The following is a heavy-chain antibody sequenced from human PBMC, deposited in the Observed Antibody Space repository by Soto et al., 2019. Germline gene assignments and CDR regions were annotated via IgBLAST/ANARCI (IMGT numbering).Heavy chain of an antibody. J-gene: IGHJ6*02. Sequence: ASVKVSCKASGYTFTGYYMHWVRQAPGQGLEWMGWINPNSGGTNYVQKFQGWVTMTRDTSISTAYMELSRLRSDDTAVYYCARDGAAAGTPYYYYYGMDVWGQGTTVTVSS. CDR1: GYTFTGYY. D-gene: IGHD6-13*01. V-gene: IGHV1-2*04. CDR3: ARDGAAAGTPYYYYYGMDV. CDR2: INPNSGGT.